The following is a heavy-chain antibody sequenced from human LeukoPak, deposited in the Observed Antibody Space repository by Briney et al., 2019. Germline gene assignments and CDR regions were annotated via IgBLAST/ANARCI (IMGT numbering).Heavy chain of an antibody. V-gene: IGHV3-23*01. J-gene: IGHJ4*02. D-gene: IGHD1-26*01. CDR3: ARGATYAYYQDY. CDR1: GFTFSSYA. CDR2: ISGSGGST. Sequence: GGSLRLSCAASGFTFSSYAMSWVRQAPGKGLEWVSAISGSGGSTYCADSVKGRFTISRDNAKNTLYLQMNSLRAEDTAVYYCARGATYAYYQDYWGQGTLVTVSS.